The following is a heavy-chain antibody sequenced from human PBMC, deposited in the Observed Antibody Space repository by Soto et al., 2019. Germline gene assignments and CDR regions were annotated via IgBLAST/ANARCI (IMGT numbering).Heavy chain of an antibody. D-gene: IGHD1-1*01. CDR3: AKEMNAVPDY. V-gene: IGHV3-74*01. J-gene: IGHJ4*02. CDR2: IKTDGSIT. Sequence: PWGSLRLSCAASGFTFSSYWMYWVRQAPGKGLVWVSRIKTDGSITSYADSVKGRFTVSRDNARDMLYLQMNSLRAEDTAGYYSAKEMNAVPDYWSQGTWVTV. CDR1: GFTFSSYW.